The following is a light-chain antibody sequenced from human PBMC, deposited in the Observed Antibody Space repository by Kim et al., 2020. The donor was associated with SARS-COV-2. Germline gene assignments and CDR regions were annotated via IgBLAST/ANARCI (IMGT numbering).Light chain of an antibody. CDR1: QYISNY. V-gene: IGKV1-33*01. CDR2: DAS. Sequence: DIQMTQSPSSLSASVGDRVTISCQASQYISNYLNWYRQKPGKAPKLLIYDASKLETGVPSRFSGSGYGTDFTFTINSLQPEDFATYHCQQYFNLPYTFGQGTKLEV. CDR3: QQYFNLPYT. J-gene: IGKJ2*01.